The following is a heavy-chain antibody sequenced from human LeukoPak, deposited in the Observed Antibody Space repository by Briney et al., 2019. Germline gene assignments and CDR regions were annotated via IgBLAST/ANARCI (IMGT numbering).Heavy chain of an antibody. J-gene: IGHJ4*02. D-gene: IGHD2-15*01. V-gene: IGHV4-39*07. CDR1: GGSISSSSYY. CDR3: ARDAIYCSGGSCYSDGIDY. CDR2: IYYSGST. Sequence: SETLSLTCTVSGGSISSSSYYWGWIRQPPGKGLEWIGSIYYSGSTYYNPSLKSRVTISVDTSKNQFSLKLSSVTAADTAVYYCARDAIYCSGGSCYSDGIDYWGQGTLVTVSS.